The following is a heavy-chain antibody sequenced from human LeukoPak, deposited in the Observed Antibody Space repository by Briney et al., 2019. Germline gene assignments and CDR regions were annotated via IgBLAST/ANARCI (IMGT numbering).Heavy chain of an antibody. V-gene: IGHV3-21*01. CDR2: ISSGSSYT. J-gene: IGHJ3*02. D-gene: IGHD6-13*01. CDR1: GFTFSSYS. CDR3: ARDDQGSSWYLGHSDAFDI. Sequence: GGSLRLSCAASGFTFSSYSMNWVRQAPGKGLEWVSSISSGSSYTYYGDSVKGRFTISRDNAKKSLYLQMNSLRAEDTAVYYCARDDQGSSWYLGHSDAFDIWGQGTMVTVSS.